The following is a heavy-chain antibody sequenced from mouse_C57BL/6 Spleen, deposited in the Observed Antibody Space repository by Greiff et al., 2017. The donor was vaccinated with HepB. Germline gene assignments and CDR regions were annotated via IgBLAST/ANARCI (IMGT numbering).Heavy chain of an antibody. CDR1: GFTFSSYG. CDR2: ISSGGSYT. Sequence: EVQLVESGGDLVKPGGSLKLSCAASGFTFSSYGMSWVRQTPDKRLEWVATISSGGSYTYYPDSVKGRFTISRDNAKNTLYLQMSSLKSEDTAMYYCARRTGPFAYWGQGTPVTVSA. J-gene: IGHJ3*01. D-gene: IGHD4-1*01. CDR3: ARRTGPFAY. V-gene: IGHV5-6*01.